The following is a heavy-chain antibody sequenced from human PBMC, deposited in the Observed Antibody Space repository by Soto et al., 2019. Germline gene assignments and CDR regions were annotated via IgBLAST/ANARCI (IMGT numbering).Heavy chain of an antibody. Sequence: SLRLSCAASGFTFSSYGMHWVRQAPGKGLEWVAVIWYDGSNKYYADSVKGRFTISRDNSKNTLYLQMNSLRAEDTAVHYCARARGIAAAGTIGGYWGQGTRVTVSS. J-gene: IGHJ4*02. CDR2: IWYDGSNK. D-gene: IGHD6-13*01. V-gene: IGHV3-33*01. CDR3: ARARGIAAAGTIGGY. CDR1: GFTFSSYG.